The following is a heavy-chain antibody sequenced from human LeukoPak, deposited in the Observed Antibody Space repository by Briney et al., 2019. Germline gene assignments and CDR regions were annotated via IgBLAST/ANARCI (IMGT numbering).Heavy chain of an antibody. CDR3: AGIQLWSVAY. J-gene: IGHJ4*02. Sequence: SETLSLTCAVSGGSIRSSNWWSWVRHPPGKGLVWIGEIYPGGRTNYHPSPKSRVTISVDQATNPFSLQVGSVSAGDTAVYYCAGIQLWSVAYWGKGTLVTDAS. V-gene: IGHV4-4*02. D-gene: IGHD5-18*01. CDR1: GGSIRSSNW. CDR2: IYPGGRT.